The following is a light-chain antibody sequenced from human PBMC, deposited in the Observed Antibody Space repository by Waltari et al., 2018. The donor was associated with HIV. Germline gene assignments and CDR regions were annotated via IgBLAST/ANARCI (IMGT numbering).Light chain of an antibody. CDR3: QQYYSTLALT. Sequence: DNVMTQSPDSLAVSLGERATIKCKSSQSLLYSSDNKNYLAWYQQKPGQPPKLLIYWASTRESGVPDRFSGSGSGTDFTLTINSLQAEDVAVYYCQQYYSTLALTFGGGTKVEIK. CDR1: QSLLYSSDNKNY. J-gene: IGKJ4*01. V-gene: IGKV4-1*01. CDR2: WAS.